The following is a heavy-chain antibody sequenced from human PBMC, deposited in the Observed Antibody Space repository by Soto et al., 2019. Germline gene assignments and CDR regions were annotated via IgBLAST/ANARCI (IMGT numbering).Heavy chain of an antibody. CDR1: GFTFSSYW. D-gene: IGHD2-15*01. Sequence: GGSLRLSCAASGFTFSSYWMSWVRQAPGKGLEWVANIKQDGSEKYYVDSVKGRFTISRDNAKNSLYLQMNSLRAEDTAVYYCARDKLSVAATISDPPGLDYWGQGTLVTVSS. CDR2: IKQDGSEK. V-gene: IGHV3-7*01. J-gene: IGHJ4*02. CDR3: ARDKLSVAATISDPPGLDY.